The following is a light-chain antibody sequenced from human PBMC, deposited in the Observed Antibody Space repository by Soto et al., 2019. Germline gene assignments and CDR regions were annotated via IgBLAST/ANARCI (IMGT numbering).Light chain of an antibody. V-gene: IGLV2-23*01. CDR2: RGT. J-gene: IGLJ1*01. CDR3: CSSAPESTYV. CDR1: SSDVGAYDA. Sequence: QSALAQPACVSGSPGQSITISCTGTSSDVGAYDAVSWYQQHPGKAPQVIIYRGTKRPSGVSTRFSGSVSGNTASLTVSGLQAEDEAEYFCCSSAPESTYVFGTGTKLTVL.